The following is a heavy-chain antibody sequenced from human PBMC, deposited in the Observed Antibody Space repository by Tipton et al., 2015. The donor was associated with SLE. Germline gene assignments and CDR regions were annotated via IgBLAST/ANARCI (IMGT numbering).Heavy chain of an antibody. CDR2: IRSKAYGGTT. Sequence: RSLRLSCTASGFTFGDYAMSWFRQAPGKGLEWVGFIRSKAYGGTTEYAASVKGRFTISRDDSKSIAYLQMNSLKTEDTAVYYCTRDQLRFLEWFPGLDPWGQGTLVTVSS. V-gene: IGHV3-49*03. CDR1: GFTFGDYA. CDR3: TRDQLRFLEWFPGLDP. J-gene: IGHJ5*02. D-gene: IGHD3-3*01.